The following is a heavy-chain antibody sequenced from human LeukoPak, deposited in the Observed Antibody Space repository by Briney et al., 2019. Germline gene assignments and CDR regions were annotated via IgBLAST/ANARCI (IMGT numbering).Heavy chain of an antibody. D-gene: IGHD6-19*01. Sequence: GGSLRLSCAASGFTFSSYAMSWVRQAPGKGLEWVSAISGSGGSTYYADSVKGRFTFSRDNSKNTLYLQMNSLRAEDTAVYYCAKTGQWLVGYFDYWGQGTLVTVSS. V-gene: IGHV3-23*01. CDR2: ISGSGGST. J-gene: IGHJ4*02. CDR3: AKTGQWLVGYFDY. CDR1: GFTFSSYA.